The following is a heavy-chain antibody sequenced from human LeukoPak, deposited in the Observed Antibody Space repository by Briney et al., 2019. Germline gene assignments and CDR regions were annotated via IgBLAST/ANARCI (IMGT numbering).Heavy chain of an antibody. CDR3: ARGNTGYFDWSTFDY. V-gene: IGHV1-69*06. CDR1: GGTFSSYA. Sequence: ASVKVSCKASGGTFSSYAISWVRQAPGQGLEWMGGIIPIFGTANYAQKFQGRVTITADKSTSTAYMELSSLRSEDTAVYYCARGNTGYFDWSTFDYWGQGTLVTVSS. J-gene: IGHJ4*02. CDR2: IIPIFGTA. D-gene: IGHD3-9*01.